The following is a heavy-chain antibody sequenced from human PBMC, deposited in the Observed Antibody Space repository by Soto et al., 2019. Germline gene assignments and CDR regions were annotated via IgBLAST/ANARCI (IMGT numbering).Heavy chain of an antibody. Sequence: DVQLVESGGGLVKPGGSLRLSCEASGFTFSVSAMNWVRQAPGKGLEWVSSINGGSTSVHYADSVKGRFTISRDNANNSLSLQLNNLRVEVTAVYYAARGGGSLNYWGQGTLVSVSS. CDR2: INGGSTSV. D-gene: IGHD2-15*01. CDR3: ARGGGSLNY. CDR1: GFTFSVSA. J-gene: IGHJ4*02. V-gene: IGHV3-21*02.